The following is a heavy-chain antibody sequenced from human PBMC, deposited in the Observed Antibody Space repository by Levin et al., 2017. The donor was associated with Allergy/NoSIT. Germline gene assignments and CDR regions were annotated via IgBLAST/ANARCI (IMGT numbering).Heavy chain of an antibody. CDR1: GYTFTGYY. V-gene: IGHV1-2*02. Sequence: ASVKVSCKASGYTFTGYYMHWVRQAPGQGLEWMGWINPNSGGTNYAQKFQGRVTMTRDTSISTAYMELSRLRSDDTAVYYCARDQSQSVVRGHYHPPGGMDVWGQGTTVTVSS. D-gene: IGHD3-10*01. J-gene: IGHJ6*02. CDR2: INPNSGGT. CDR3: ARDQSQSVVRGHYHPPGGMDV.